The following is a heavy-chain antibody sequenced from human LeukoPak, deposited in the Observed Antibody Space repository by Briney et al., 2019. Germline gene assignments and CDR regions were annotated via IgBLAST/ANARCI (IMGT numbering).Heavy chain of an antibody. D-gene: IGHD6-19*01. V-gene: IGHV4-34*01. J-gene: IGHJ6*03. Sequence: PSETLSLTCAVYGGSFSGYYWSWIRQPPGKGLEWIGEINHSGSTNYNPSLKSRVTISVDTSKNQFSLKLGSVTAADTAVYYCAREKQWLVYYYYYYVDVWGKGTTVTVSS. CDR2: INHSGST. CDR3: AREKQWLVYYYYYYVDV. CDR1: GGSFSGYY.